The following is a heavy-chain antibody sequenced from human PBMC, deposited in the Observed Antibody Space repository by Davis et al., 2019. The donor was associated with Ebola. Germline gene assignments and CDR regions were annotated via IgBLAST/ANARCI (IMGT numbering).Heavy chain of an antibody. CDR3: ARDDLVATGTIFYYYYGMDV. Sequence: AASVKVSCKASGYTFTSYGISWVRQAPGQGLEWMGWISAYNGNTNYAQKLQGRVTITRDTSASTAYMELSSLRSEDTAVYYCARDDLVATGTIFYYYYGMDVWGQGTTVTVSS. J-gene: IGHJ6*02. V-gene: IGHV1-18*04. D-gene: IGHD1-7*01. CDR1: GYTFTSYG. CDR2: ISAYNGNT.